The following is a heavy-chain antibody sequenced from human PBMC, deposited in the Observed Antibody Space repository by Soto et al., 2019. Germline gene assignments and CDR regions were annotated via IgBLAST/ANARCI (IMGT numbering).Heavy chain of an antibody. CDR3: ARTTVGIAVAGTGYFQH. CDR1: GGSFSGYY. Sequence: QVQLQQWGAGLLKPSETLSLTCAVYGGSFSGYYWSWIRQPPGKGLEWIGEINHSGSTNYNPSLNSRVTISVDTSKHQFALKLSSVTAADTAVYYCARTTVGIAVAGTGYFQHWGQGTLVTVSS. CDR2: INHSGST. J-gene: IGHJ1*01. V-gene: IGHV4-34*01. D-gene: IGHD6-19*01.